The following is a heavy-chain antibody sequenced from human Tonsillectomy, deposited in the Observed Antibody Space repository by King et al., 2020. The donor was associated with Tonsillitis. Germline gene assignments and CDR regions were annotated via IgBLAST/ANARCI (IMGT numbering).Heavy chain of an antibody. D-gene: IGHD2-21*02. CDR2: IYYSGST. J-gene: IGHJ5*02. V-gene: IGHV4-39*01. Sequence: QLQESGPGLVKPSETLSLTCTVSGGSISSSSYYWGWIRQPPGKGLGWIGRIYYSGSTYYNPSLKCRVTISVDTSKNQFSLKLGPVTAADTAVYYCASSTCGGDCYTEPNWFDPWGQGTLVTVSS. CDR1: GGSISSSSYY. CDR3: ASSTCGGDCYTEPNWFDP.